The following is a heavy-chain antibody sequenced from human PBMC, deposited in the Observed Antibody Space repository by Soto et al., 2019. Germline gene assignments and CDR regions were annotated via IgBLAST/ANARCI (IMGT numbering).Heavy chain of an antibody. CDR2: ISAYNGNT. CDR3: AATRYNWNDGYYYYDMDV. CDR1: GYTFTSYG. Sequence: QVQLVQSGAEVKKPGASVKVSCKASGYTFTSYGISWVRQAPGQGLEWMGWISAYNGNTNYAQKLQGRVTMTTDTSTSTDYMELRSLRSDDTAVYYCAATRYNWNDGYYYYDMDVWGKGTTVTVSS. D-gene: IGHD1-1*01. J-gene: IGHJ6*03. V-gene: IGHV1-18*01.